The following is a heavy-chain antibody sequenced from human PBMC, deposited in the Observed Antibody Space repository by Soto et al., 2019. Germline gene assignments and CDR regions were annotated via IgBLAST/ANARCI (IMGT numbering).Heavy chain of an antibody. CDR3: ARGGIAAAGIGAFDI. CDR1: GFTFSSYD. J-gene: IGHJ3*02. V-gene: IGHV3-13*01. D-gene: IGHD6-13*01. CDR2: IGTAGDT. Sequence: GGSLRLSCAASGFTFSSYDMHWVRQATGKGLEWVSAIGTAGDTYYPGSVKGRFTISRENAKNSLYLQMNSLRAGDTAVYYCARGGIAAAGIGAFDIWGQGTMVTVSS.